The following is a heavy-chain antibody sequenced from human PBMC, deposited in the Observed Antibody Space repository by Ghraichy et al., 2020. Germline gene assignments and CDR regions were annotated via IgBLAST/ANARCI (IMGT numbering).Heavy chain of an antibody. D-gene: IGHD3-22*01. CDR2: ISYDGSNK. J-gene: IGHJ4*02. CDR3: ARDFRITMIVVAPKKPSYYFDY. Sequence: GGSLRLSCAASGFTFSSYAMHWVRQAPGKGLEWVAVISYDGSNKYYADSVKGRFTISRDNSKNTLYLQMNSLRAEDTAVYYCARDFRITMIVVAPKKPSYYFDYWGQGTLVTVSS. CDR1: GFTFSSYA. V-gene: IGHV3-30-3*01.